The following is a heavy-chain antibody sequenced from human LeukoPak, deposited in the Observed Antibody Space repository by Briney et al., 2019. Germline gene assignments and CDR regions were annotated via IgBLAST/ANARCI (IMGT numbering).Heavy chain of an antibody. Sequence: PGGSLRLSCAASGFTFSSYAMHWVRQAPGKGLEWVAVISYDGSNKYYADSVKGRFTISSDNSKNTLYLQMNSLRAEDTAVYYCARDTTDAFDIWGQGTMVTVSS. CDR3: ARDTTDAFDI. D-gene: IGHD1-26*01. V-gene: IGHV3-30*04. J-gene: IGHJ3*02. CDR1: GFTFSSYA. CDR2: ISYDGSNK.